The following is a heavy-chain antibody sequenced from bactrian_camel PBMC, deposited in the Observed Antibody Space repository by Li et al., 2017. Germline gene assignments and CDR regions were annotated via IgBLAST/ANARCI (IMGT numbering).Heavy chain of an antibody. D-gene: IGHD5*01. J-gene: IGHJ4*01. Sequence: HVQLVESGGGLVQPGGSLKLSCSASGFTFSSYAMNWVRQAPGKGLEWVSSINNDGSTYYSDSVKDRFTMSRDNAKNTLHLQMNSLKSEDTAMYYCAKDYVDGLGIDYWGQRTQVTVS. V-gene: IGHV3S1*01. CDR2: INNDGST. CDR1: GFTFSSYA. CDR3: AKDYVDGLGIDY.